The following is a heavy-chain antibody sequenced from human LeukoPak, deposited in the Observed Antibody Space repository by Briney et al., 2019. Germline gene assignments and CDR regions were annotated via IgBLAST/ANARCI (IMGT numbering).Heavy chain of an antibody. CDR2: IKRDGSEK. CDR1: GLTFSTRW. Sequence: GGSLRLSCTASGLTFSTRWMSWVRQAPGRGLEWVANIKRDGSEKYYVDSVKGRFTVSRDDAKNSLYLQMNSLRVEDTAVYFCARDSSGQDGGNRHWGQGTLVTVSS. D-gene: IGHD4-23*01. J-gene: IGHJ4*02. CDR3: ARDSSGQDGGNRH. V-gene: IGHV3-7*01.